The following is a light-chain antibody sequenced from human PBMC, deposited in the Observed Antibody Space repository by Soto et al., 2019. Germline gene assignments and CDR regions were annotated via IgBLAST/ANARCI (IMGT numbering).Light chain of an antibody. Sequence: DIQLTQSPSFLSASVGDSVTITCRASQGISSYLAWYQQKPGKAPKLLIYAASTLQSGVPSRFSGSGSGTEFTLTISSLQPEDFATYYCQQLNSYPRPFGQGTKVEIK. CDR2: AAS. J-gene: IGKJ1*01. V-gene: IGKV1-9*01. CDR3: QQLNSYPRP. CDR1: QGISSY.